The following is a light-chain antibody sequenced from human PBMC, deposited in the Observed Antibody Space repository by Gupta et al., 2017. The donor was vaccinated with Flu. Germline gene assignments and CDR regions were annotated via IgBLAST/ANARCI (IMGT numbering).Light chain of an antibody. V-gene: IGLV1-44*01. CDR1: SSNIGSNT. J-gene: IGLJ3*02. Sequence: QSVLTHPPSASGTPGQKVTISCSGSSSNIGSNTVNWYQHVPGTAPKLLIYSNNQRPSGVADRFSGSKSGTSASLAISGLQSEDEGDYYCSTWDDSLNGRLFGGGTKLFVL. CDR3: STWDDSLNGRL. CDR2: SNN.